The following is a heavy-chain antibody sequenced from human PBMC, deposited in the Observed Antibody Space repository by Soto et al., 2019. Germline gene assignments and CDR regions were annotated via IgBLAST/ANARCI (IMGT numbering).Heavy chain of an antibody. J-gene: IGHJ5*02. CDR2: ISLYSDGT. V-gene: IGHV1-18*01. D-gene: IGHD2-2*01. CDR3: ARVVPGAEAWFGP. Sequence: SVNVSCNPSGYTFSNSGITWLRQAPGQPLEWLGWISLYSDGTNYAQKFQGRVSMTTDTSTTTAYMELRSLRSDDTAVYYCARVVPGAEAWFGPWGQGTLVNVSA. CDR1: GYTFSNSG.